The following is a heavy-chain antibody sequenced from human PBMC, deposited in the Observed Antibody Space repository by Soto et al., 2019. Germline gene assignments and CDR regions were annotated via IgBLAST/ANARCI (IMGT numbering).Heavy chain of an antibody. J-gene: IGHJ4*02. CDR2: IYYSGST. D-gene: IGHD4-17*01. Sequence: PSETLSLTCTVSGGSISSGGYYWSWIRQHPGKGLEWIGYIYYSGSTYYNPSLKSRVTISVDTSKNQFSLKLSSVTAADTAVYYCARENYGGNSGYFDYWGQGTLVTVSS. CDR3: ARENYGGNSGYFDY. V-gene: IGHV4-31*03. CDR1: GGSISSGGYY.